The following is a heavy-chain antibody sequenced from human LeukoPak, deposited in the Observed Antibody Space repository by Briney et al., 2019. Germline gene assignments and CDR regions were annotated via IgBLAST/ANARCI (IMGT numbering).Heavy chain of an antibody. CDR3: AKSRRNIVVVVAATPSLPDY. CDR2: IWYDGRDK. V-gene: IGHV3-30*02. D-gene: IGHD2-15*01. J-gene: IGHJ4*02. Sequence: GGSLRLSCAASGFTFSGCGMHWVRQAPGKGLEWVAFIWYDGRDKYYADSVKGQFTISRDNSKNTLYLQMNSLRAEDTAVYYCAKSRRNIVVVVAATPSLPDYWGQGTLVTVSS. CDR1: GFTFSGCG.